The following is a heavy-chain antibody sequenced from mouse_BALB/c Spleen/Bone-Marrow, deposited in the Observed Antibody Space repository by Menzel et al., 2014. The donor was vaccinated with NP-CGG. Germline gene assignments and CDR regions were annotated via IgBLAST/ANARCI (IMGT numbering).Heavy chain of an antibody. CDR3: ARGTGCYFDY. CDR2: ISYSGNT. J-gene: IGHJ2*01. V-gene: IGHV3-8*02. CDR1: GDSITNAY. D-gene: IGHD3-3*01. Sequence: DVKLQESGPSLVKPSQTLSLTCSVTGDSITNAYWNWIRKFPGNKIDYMGYISYSGNTYYNPSLKSRISITRDTSKNQFYLQLNSVTTEDTATYFCARGTGCYFDYWGQGTTLTVSS.